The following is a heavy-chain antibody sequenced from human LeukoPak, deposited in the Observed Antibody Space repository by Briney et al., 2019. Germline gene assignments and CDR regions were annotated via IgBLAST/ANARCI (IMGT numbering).Heavy chain of an antibody. D-gene: IGHD1-26*01. CDR3: AKDQKGGSFSFSLDY. CDR1: GFTFSSYA. J-gene: IGHJ4*02. CDR2: ISYDGSNK. V-gene: IGHV3-30-3*01. Sequence: GGSLRLSCAASAASGFTFSSYAFHWVRQAPGKGLEWVALISYDGSNKYYADSVKGRFTISRDNSKNTLYLQMNSLRAEDTAVYYCAKDQKGGSFSFSLDYWGQGTLVTVSS.